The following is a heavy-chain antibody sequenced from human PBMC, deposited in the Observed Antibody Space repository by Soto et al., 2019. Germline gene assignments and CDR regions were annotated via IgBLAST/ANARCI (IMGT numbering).Heavy chain of an antibody. D-gene: IGHD3-9*01. CDR1: GFIFSDYY. Sequence: QVQLVESGGGLVKSGGSLRLSCAASGFIFSDYYMSWIRQAPGKGLEWVSHISNSGRIISYAESLKGRFTISRDNAKNLVYLQKNSVRVEDAAVYYGVRLLDLYYDTLTGIYKPKGYYYIGVGGKGNTVTVSS. J-gene: IGHJ6*03. CDR3: VRLLDLYYDTLTGIYKPKGYYYIGV. V-gene: IGHV3-11*01. CDR2: ISNSGRII.